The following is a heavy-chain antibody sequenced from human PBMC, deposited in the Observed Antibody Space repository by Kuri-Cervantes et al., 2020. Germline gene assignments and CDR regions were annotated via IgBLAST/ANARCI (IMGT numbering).Heavy chain of an antibody. Sequence: ASVKVSCKASGYTFTGYYMHWVRQAPGQGLEWMGWMNPNSGNTGYAQKFQGRVTMTRDTSISTAFMELSSLRSEDTAGYYCARGATSSWSRGDWFDRWGQGALVTVSS. CDR3: ARGATSSWSRGDWFDR. J-gene: IGHJ5*02. CDR1: GYTFTGYY. D-gene: IGHD6-13*01. V-gene: IGHV1-8*02. CDR2: MNPNSGNT.